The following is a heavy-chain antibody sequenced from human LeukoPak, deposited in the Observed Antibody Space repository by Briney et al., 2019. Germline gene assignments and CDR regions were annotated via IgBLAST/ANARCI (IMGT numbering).Heavy chain of an antibody. V-gene: IGHV4-34*01. D-gene: IGHD6-13*01. Sequence: SETLSLTCAVYGGAFSGYYWSWIRQPPGKGLEWILEINHCGSTNYNPSLKSRVTISVDTSKNQFSLKLSSVTATDTAVYYCARSYSSSWYLRYWGQGTLVTVSS. J-gene: IGHJ4*02. CDR1: GGAFSGYY. CDR2: INHCGST. CDR3: ARSYSSSWYLRY.